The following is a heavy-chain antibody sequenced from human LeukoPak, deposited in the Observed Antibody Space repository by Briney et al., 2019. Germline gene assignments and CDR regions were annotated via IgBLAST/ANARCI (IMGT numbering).Heavy chain of an antibody. CDR1: GYTFTSYY. V-gene: IGHV1-46*01. J-gene: IGHJ3*02. Sequence: ASVKVSCKASGYTFTSYYMHWVRQAPGQGLEWMGIINPSGGSTSYAQKFQGRGTMTEDTSADTAYMELSSLGSEDTAMYHCATGRGYISADYPDDVFEIWGQGTMVTVSS. CDR2: INPSGGST. D-gene: IGHD2-15*01. CDR3: ATGRGYISADYPDDVFEI.